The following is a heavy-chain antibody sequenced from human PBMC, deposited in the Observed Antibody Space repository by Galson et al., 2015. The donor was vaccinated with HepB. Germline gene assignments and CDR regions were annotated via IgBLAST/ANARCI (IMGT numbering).Heavy chain of an antibody. CDR3: ARVEKWFGESRAPYYYMDV. Sequence: SLRLSCAASGFTVSSNYMSWVRQAPGKGLEWVSVIYSGGSTYYADSVKGRFTISRDNSKNTLYLQMNSLRAEDTAVYYCARVEKWFGESRAPYYYMDVWGKGTTVTVSS. CDR2: IYSGGST. J-gene: IGHJ6*03. CDR1: GFTVSSNY. V-gene: IGHV3-53*01. D-gene: IGHD3-10*01.